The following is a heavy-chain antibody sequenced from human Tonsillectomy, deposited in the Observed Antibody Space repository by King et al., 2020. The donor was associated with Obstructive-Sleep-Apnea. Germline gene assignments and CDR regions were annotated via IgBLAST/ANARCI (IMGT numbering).Heavy chain of an antibody. CDR2: ISSSCSTK. CDR3: ARVSSRTPGDY. D-gene: IGHD6-6*01. Sequence: VQLVESGGGLVQPGGSLRLSCAASGLTFSSYSMNWVRQAPGKGLEWGSYISSSCSTKYYADDVKGRFTISRDNAKNSLYLQMNSLRAEDTAVYYCARVSSRTPGDYWGQGTLVTVSS. J-gene: IGHJ4*02. V-gene: IGHV3-48*04. CDR1: GLTFSSYS.